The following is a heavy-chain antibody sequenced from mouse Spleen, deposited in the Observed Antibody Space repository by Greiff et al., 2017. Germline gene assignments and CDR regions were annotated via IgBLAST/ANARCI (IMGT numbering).Heavy chain of an antibody. J-gene: IGHJ4*01. CDR1: GFTFSSFG. CDR3: ARSGLIYYDYHYYAMDY. D-gene: IGHD2-4*01. V-gene: IGHV5-17*02. CDR2: ISSGSSTI. Sequence: EVQLVESGGGLVQPGGSRKLSCAASGFTFSSFGMHWVRQAPEKGLEWVAYISSGSSTIYYADTVKGRFTISRDNPKNTLFLQMTSLRSEDTAMYYCARSGLIYYDYHYYAMDYWGQGTSVTVSS.